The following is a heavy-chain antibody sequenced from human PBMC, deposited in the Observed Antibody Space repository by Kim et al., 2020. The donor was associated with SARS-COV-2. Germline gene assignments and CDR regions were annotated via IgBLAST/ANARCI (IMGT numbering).Heavy chain of an antibody. J-gene: IGHJ6*02. V-gene: IGHV3-64*01. CDR3: ARVSASLVYYGMDV. Sequence: TSLKGRFTISRDKSKNTLQLQLGSLSAEDMAVYYCARVSASLVYYGMDVWGQGTTVTISS.